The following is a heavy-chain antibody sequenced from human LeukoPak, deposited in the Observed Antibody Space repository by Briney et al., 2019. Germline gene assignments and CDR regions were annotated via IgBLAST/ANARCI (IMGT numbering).Heavy chain of an antibody. CDR1: GYTFTSYG. V-gene: IGHV1-18*01. CDR2: ISAYNGNT. J-gene: IGHJ4*02. CDR3: ARVAGGYSSSSSFADY. D-gene: IGHD6-6*01. Sequence: ASVKVSCKASGYTFTSYGISWVRQAPGQGLEWMGWISAYNGNTNYAQKLQGRVTMTTDTSTSTAYMELRSLRSDDTAVYYCARVAGGYSSSSSFADYWGQGTLVTVSS.